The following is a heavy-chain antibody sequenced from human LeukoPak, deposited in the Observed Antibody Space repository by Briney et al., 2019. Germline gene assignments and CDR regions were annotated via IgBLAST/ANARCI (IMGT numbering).Heavy chain of an antibody. CDR3: ARHAPSRTWGSYRPYYFDY. CDR2: IYYGGYT. Sequence: SETLSLTCTVSGGSISSNNYYWGWIRQPPGKGLEWIGSIYYGGYTYYNPSLKSRVTISVDTSKNQFSLKLSSVTAADTAVYYCARHAPSRTWGSYRPYYFDYWGQGTLVTVSS. CDR1: GGSISSNNYY. J-gene: IGHJ4*02. V-gene: IGHV4-39*01. D-gene: IGHD3-16*02.